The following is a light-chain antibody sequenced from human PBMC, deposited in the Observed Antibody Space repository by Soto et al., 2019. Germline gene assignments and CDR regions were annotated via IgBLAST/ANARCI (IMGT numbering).Light chain of an antibody. CDR3: SSYTSSSTWV. J-gene: IGLJ3*02. Sequence: QSVLTQPASVSGSPGQSITISCTGTSSDLGDYNYVSWYQHHPGKAPKLMIYEVNSRPSGVSTRFSGSKSGNTASLTISGLQPEDEADYYCSSYTSSSTWVFGGGTKLTVL. CDR1: SSDLGDYNY. CDR2: EVN. V-gene: IGLV2-14*01.